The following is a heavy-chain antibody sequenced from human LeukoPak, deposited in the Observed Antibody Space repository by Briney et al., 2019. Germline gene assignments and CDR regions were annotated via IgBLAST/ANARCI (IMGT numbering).Heavy chain of an antibody. Sequence: SETLSLTCTVSGYSISSGYYWGWIRQPPGKGLEWIGSIYHSGSTYYNPSLKSRVTISVDTSKNQFSLKLSSVTAADTAVYYCARAGGTGTLNWFDPWGQEPWSPSPQ. CDR1: GYSISSGYY. V-gene: IGHV4-38-2*02. CDR3: ARAGGTGTLNWFDP. D-gene: IGHD1-7*01. J-gene: IGHJ5*02. CDR2: IYHSGST.